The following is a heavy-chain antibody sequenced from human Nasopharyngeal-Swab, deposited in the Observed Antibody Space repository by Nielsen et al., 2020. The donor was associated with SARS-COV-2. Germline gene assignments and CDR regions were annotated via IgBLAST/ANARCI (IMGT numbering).Heavy chain of an antibody. J-gene: IGHJ4*02. V-gene: IGHV3-23*01. D-gene: IGHD1/OR15-1a*01. CDR1: GFSFSNYR. CDR3: LTTVMGGSDY. CDR2: ISDSGGTT. Sequence: GGSLRLSCAASGFSFSNYRMTWVRQVPGKGLQWVSAISDSGGTTYYADSVKGRFTISRDNSKKTLYLQMNSLRAEDAAVYYCLTTVMGGSDYWSQGTLVTVSS.